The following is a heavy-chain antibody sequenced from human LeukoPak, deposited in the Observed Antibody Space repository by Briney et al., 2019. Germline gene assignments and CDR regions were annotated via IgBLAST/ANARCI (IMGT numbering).Heavy chain of an antibody. J-gene: IGHJ6*03. Sequence: GASVKASCKASGYTFTSYGISWVRQAPGQGLEWMGWITAFNGNANYAQKFQGRVTMTTDTSTTTAYMELRSLRSDDTAVYYCARADGYAYYYMDVWGKGTTVTVSS. D-gene: IGHD3-16*01. CDR3: ARADGYAYYYMDV. CDR1: GYTFTSYG. V-gene: IGHV1-18*01. CDR2: ITAFNGNA.